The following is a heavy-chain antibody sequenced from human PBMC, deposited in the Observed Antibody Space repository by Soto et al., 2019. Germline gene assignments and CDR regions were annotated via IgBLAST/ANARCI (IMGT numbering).Heavy chain of an antibody. CDR1: GFTFSTYA. CDR3: ALSPLLHSDMLTGFQY. V-gene: IGHV3-30*03. Sequence: QVQVLESGGGVVQPGRSLRLSCAVSGFTFSTYAMHWVRQAPGKGLEWVALISYDGRNEYYGDSVKGRFTISRDNSKIPLYLIMNILRAEDTALYHCALSPLLHSDMLTGFQYWGQGTLVTVSS. J-gene: IGHJ4*02. CDR2: ISYDGRNE. D-gene: IGHD3-9*01.